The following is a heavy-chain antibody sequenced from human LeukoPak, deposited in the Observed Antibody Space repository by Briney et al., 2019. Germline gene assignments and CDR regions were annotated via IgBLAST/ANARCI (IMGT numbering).Heavy chain of an antibody. J-gene: IGHJ6*03. V-gene: IGHV1-2*02. CDR3: ARGDDFWSGFVLAYYYMDV. Sequence: ASVKVSCKASGYTFTGYYMHWVRQAPGQGLEWMVWINPNSGGTNYAQKFQGRVTMTRDTSISTAYMELSRLRSDDTAVYYCARGDDFWSGFVLAYYYMDVWGKGTTVTVSS. CDR2: INPNSGGT. D-gene: IGHD3-3*01. CDR1: GYTFTGYY.